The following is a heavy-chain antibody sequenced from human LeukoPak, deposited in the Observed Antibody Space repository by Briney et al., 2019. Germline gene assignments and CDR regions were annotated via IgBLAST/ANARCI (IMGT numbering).Heavy chain of an antibody. J-gene: IGHJ4*02. CDR1: GGTFSSYA. V-gene: IGHV1-69*13. D-gene: IGHD2-2*01. Sequence: GASVKVYCKASGGTFSSYAISWVRQAPGQGLEWMGGIIPIFGTANYAQKFQGRVTITADESTSTAYMELSSLRSEDTAVYYCARPHRAVGYCSSTSCYRLARFDYWGQGTLSPSPQ. CDR2: IIPIFGTA. CDR3: ARPHRAVGYCSSTSCYRLARFDY.